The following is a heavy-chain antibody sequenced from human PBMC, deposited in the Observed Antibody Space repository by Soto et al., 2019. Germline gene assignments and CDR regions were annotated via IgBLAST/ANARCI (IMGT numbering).Heavy chain of an antibody. V-gene: IGHV5-51*01. CDR2: IYPGDSDT. D-gene: IGHD6-19*01. Sequence: GESLKISCKGSGYSFTSYWIGWVRQMPGKGLERMGIIYPGDSDTRYSPSFQGQVTISADKSITTAYLQWSSLKASDTAIYYCARLFDTSGWYDYWGQGTLVTVSS. J-gene: IGHJ4*02. CDR3: ARLFDTSGWYDY. CDR1: GYSFTSYW.